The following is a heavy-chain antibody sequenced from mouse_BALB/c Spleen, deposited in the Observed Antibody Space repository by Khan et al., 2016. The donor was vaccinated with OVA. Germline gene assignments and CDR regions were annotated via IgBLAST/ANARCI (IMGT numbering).Heavy chain of an antibody. CDR1: GYTFTNYW. V-gene: IGHV1-7*01. D-gene: IGHD1-1*01. J-gene: IGHJ3*01. CDR3: ANHGSCSAWRTY. CDR2: INPSTGYS. Sequence: VQLQQSGAELAKPGASVKMSCKASGYTFTNYWMHWVKQRPGQGLEWIGYINPSTGYSEYNQKFKDKATLTADKSSSTAYLQLSSLTSEDSAVYYCANHGSCSAWRTYWGQGTLVTVSA.